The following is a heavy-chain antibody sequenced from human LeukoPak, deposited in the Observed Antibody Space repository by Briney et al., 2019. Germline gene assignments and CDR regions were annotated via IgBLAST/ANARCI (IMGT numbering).Heavy chain of an antibody. CDR1: GGSITNSSDY. Sequence: SETLSLTCTVSGGSITNSSDYWDCIRQPPGKGLEWIGSIYYNPSLKSRVAISVDTSKNQFSLKLNSVTAADTAVYYCARARPTDNYDYVWGSSMYYFDYWGQGTLVTVSS. V-gene: IGHV4-39*07. D-gene: IGHD3-16*01. CDR3: ARARPTDNYDYVWGSSMYYFDY. CDR2: I. J-gene: IGHJ4*02.